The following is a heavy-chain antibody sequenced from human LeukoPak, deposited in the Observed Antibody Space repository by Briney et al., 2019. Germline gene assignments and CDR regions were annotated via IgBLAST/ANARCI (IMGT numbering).Heavy chain of an antibody. J-gene: IGHJ6*03. D-gene: IGHD5-18*01. CDR3: ARERIQLWISPPYYYYVDV. Sequence: SETLSLTCTVSGGSISSSSYYWGWIRQPPGKGLEWIGSIYYSGSTYYNPSLKSRVTMSVDTSKNQFSLKLSSVTAADTAVYYCARERIQLWISPPYYYYVDVWGKGTTVTISS. CDR2: IYYSGST. V-gene: IGHV4-39*07. CDR1: GGSISSSSYY.